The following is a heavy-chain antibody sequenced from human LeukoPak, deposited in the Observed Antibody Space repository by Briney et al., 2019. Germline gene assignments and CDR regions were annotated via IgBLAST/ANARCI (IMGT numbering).Heavy chain of an antibody. D-gene: IGHD6-19*01. J-gene: IGHJ4*02. CDR2: MYYTGST. CDR1: GGSISSYY. V-gene: IGHV4-59*08. Sequence: ETLSLTCSVSGGSISSYYWSWVRQPPGKALERIGYMYYTGSTNYNPSLKSRVSISVDTSKNQVSLKLSSVTAADTAVYYCASTMPDSSGWSLDYWGQGTLVTVSS. CDR3: ASTMPDSSGWSLDY.